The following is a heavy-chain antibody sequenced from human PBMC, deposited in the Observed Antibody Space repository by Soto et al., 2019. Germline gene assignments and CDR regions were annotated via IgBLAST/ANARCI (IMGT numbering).Heavy chain of an antibody. CDR1: GFTFSSYA. V-gene: IGHV3-30-3*01. D-gene: IGHD3-22*01. Sequence: PGGSLRLSCAPSGFTFSSYAMHWVRQAPGKGLEWVAVISYDGSNKYYSDSVKGRFTISRDNSKNTLYLQMNSLRAEDTAVYYCARGSATYYYDSSGPYWGQGT. J-gene: IGHJ4*02. CDR3: ARGSATYYYDSSGPY. CDR2: ISYDGSNK.